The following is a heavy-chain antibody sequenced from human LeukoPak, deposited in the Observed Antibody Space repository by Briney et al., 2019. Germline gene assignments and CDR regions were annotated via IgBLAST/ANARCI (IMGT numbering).Heavy chain of an antibody. CDR3: ARGVYIAAAQYGY. D-gene: IGHD6-13*01. V-gene: IGHV4-59*01. CDR1: GGSISSYY. J-gene: IGHJ4*02. Sequence: ASETLSLTCTVSGGSISSYYWSWIRQPPGKGLEGIGYIYYSGTTNYNPSLKRRVTISVDTSKNQFSLKLSSVAAAATAVYYCARGVYIAAAQYGYWGQGTLVTVSS. CDR2: IYYSGTT.